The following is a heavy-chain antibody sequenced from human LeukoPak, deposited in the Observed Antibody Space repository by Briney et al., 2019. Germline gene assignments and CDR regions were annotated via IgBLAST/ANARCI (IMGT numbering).Heavy chain of an antibody. J-gene: IGHJ5*02. CDR2: INPNSGGT. CDR1: GYTFTGYY. V-gene: IGHV1-2*02. CDR3: ARDPDESSSGWYGNNWFDP. Sequence: GASVKVSCKASGYTFTGYYMHWVRQAPGQGLEWMGWINPNSGGTNYAQKFQGRVTMTRDTSISTAYMELSRLRSDDTAVYYCARDPDESSSGWYGNNWFDPWGQGTLVTVSS. D-gene: IGHD6-19*01.